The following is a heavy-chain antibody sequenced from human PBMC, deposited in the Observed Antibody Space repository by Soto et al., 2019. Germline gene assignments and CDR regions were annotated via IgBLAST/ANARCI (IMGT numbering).Heavy chain of an antibody. Sequence: PSETLSLTCAVSGGSISSGGYSWSWIRQPPGKGLEWIGYIYHSGSTYYNPSLKSRVTISVDRSKNQFSLKLSSVTAADTAVYYSARGRAAMDLGVWLDTWGQGTLVTVSS. CDR2: IYHSGST. CDR3: ARGRAAMDLGVWLDT. V-gene: IGHV4-30-2*01. J-gene: IGHJ5*02. CDR1: GGSISSGGYS. D-gene: IGHD2-8*01.